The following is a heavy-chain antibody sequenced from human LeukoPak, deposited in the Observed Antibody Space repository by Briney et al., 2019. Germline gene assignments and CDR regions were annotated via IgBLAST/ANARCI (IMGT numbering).Heavy chain of an antibody. D-gene: IGHD3-10*01. Sequence: GGSLRLSCAASGFTFSSYWMSWVRQAPGKGLEWVANIKQDGSEKYYVDSVKGRFTISRDNAKNSVYLQMNSLRAEDTAVYYCARGFSSGWFGELFPIWGKGTTVTISS. J-gene: IGHJ6*04. V-gene: IGHV3-7*01. CDR2: IKQDGSEK. CDR3: ARGFSSGWFGELFPI. CDR1: GFTFSSYW.